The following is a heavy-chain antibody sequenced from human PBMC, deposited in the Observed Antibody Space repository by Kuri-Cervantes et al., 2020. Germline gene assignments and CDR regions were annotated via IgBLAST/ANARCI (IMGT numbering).Heavy chain of an antibody. Sequence: GGSLRLSCAASGFTFDDYAMHWVRQAPGKGLGWVSGISWNSGSIGYADSVQGRFTISRDNSKNTLYLQMNSLRAEDTAIYYCTKVRLYDYAWGQGTLVTVSS. CDR2: ISWNSGSI. D-gene: IGHD3-16*01. V-gene: IGHV3-9*01. CDR3: TKVRLYDYA. CDR1: GFTFDDYA. J-gene: IGHJ5*02.